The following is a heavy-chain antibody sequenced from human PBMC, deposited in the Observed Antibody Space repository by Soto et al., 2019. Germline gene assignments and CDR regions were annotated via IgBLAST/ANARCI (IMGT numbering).Heavy chain of an antibody. V-gene: IGHV3-13*01. D-gene: IGHD4-17*01. Sequence: GSLRLSCEVSGFTFRSFDFHWVRQPPGKGLEWVATIGTIGDTYYPVSVKGRFTVSRENANSSVSLQMNSLRVGDTAVYFCVRGREVGAHFFDFWGQGAPVTVSS. J-gene: IGHJ4*02. CDR2: IGTIGDT. CDR1: GFTFRSFD. CDR3: VRGREVGAHFFDF.